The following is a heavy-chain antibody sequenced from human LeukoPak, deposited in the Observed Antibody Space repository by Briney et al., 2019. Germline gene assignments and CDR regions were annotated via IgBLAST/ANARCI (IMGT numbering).Heavy chain of an antibody. CDR2: IIPIFGTA. CDR1: GGTFSSYA. D-gene: IGHD3-16*02. Sequence: GASVKVSCKASGGTFSSYAISWVRQAPGQGLEWMGGIIPIFGTANYAQKFQGRVTITADESTSTAYMELRSLRSDDTAVYYCARDGYDYVWGSYHLLSDYWGQGTLVTVSS. CDR3: ARDGYDYVWGSYHLLSDY. V-gene: IGHV1-69*13. J-gene: IGHJ4*02.